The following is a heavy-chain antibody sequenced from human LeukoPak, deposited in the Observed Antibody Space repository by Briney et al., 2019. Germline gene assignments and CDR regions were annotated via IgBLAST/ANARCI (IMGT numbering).Heavy chain of an antibody. CDR2: ISWNSGSI. CDR1: GFTFDDYA. V-gene: IGHV3-9*03. CDR3: AKDLAAAGTEALDY. Sequence: GGSLRLSCAASGFTFDDYAMHWVRQAPGKGLEWVSGISWNSGSIGYADSVKGRFTISRDNAKNSLYLQMNSLRAEDMALYYCAKDLAAAGTEALDYWGQGTLVTVSS. J-gene: IGHJ4*02. D-gene: IGHD6-13*01.